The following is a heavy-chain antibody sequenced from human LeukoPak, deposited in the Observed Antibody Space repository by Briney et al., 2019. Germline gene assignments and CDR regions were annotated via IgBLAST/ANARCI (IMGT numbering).Heavy chain of an antibody. CDR2: NNSDGSST. CDR3: ARDYGDYNFDY. V-gene: IGHV3-74*01. CDR1: GFTFSSYW. D-gene: IGHD4-17*01. J-gene: IGHJ4*02. Sequence: PGGSLRLSCAASGFTFSSYWMHWVRQAPGKGLVWVSRNNSDGSSTSYADSVKGRFTISRDNAKNTLYLQMNSLRAEDTAVYYCARDYGDYNFDYWGQGTLVTVSS.